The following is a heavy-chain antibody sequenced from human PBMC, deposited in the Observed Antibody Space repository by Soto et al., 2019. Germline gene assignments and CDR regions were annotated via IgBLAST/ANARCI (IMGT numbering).Heavy chain of an antibody. J-gene: IGHJ4*02. V-gene: IGHV4-30-4*01. Sequence: TLSLTCTVSGDSVTSDEDYWTWIRQSPGKGLEWIGYISNSGSTGYNPSLKTRLSMSVDRSKNQFTLRLTSVTAADTAVYFCATESGSTYGYFDHWGQGTQVTVS. CDR1: GDSVTSDEDY. CDR2: ISNSGST. CDR3: ATESGSTYGYFDH. D-gene: IGHD5-18*01.